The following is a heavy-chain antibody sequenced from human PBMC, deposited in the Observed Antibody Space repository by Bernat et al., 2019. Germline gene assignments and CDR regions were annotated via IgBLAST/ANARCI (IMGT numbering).Heavy chain of an antibody. J-gene: IGHJ6*03. V-gene: IGHV3-7*03. D-gene: IGHD4-11*01. Sequence: EVQLVESGGGLVQPGGSLRLSCAVSGFAFSNYWMSWVRQASGKGLEWVANIRQDGSETYYVDSMRGRFTISGDNAKNSLYLQMSTLRAEDTAVYYCAGVARIYSYYMDVWGKGTTVTVSS. CDR1: GFAFSNYW. CDR2: IRQDGSET. CDR3: AGVARIYSYYMDV.